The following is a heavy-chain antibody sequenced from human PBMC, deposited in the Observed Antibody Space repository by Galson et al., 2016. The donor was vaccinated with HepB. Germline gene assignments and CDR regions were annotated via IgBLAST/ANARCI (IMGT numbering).Heavy chain of an antibody. CDR1: GGSVSSGSYY. J-gene: IGHJ6*02. D-gene: IGHD4-17*01. Sequence: SETLSLTCTVSGGSVSSGSYYWSWIRQPPGKGLELIGYIYYTGTTNYNPSLKSRVTISVDTYKNQFSLKLNSVTAADTAVYYCARYYGDFGMDVWGQGTTVTVSS. CDR2: IYYTGTT. V-gene: IGHV4-61*01. CDR3: ARYYGDFGMDV.